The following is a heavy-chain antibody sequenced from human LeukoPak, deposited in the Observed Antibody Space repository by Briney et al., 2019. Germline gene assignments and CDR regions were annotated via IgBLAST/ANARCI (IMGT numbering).Heavy chain of an antibody. J-gene: IGHJ4*02. CDR1: GFTFSNAW. D-gene: IGHD1-26*01. Sequence: GGSLRLSCAASGFTFSNAWMSWVRQAPGKGLEWVGRIKSKTDGGTTDYAAPVKGRFTISRDDSKNTLYLQMNSLKTEVTAVYYCTTYGMSTEELDYWGQGTLVTVSS. V-gene: IGHV3-15*01. CDR2: IKSKTDGGTT. CDR3: TTYGMSTEELDY.